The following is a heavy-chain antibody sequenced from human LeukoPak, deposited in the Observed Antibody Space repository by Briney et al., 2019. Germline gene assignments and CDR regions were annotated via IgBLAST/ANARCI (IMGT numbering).Heavy chain of an antibody. CDR1: GFTFSSYS. V-gene: IGHV3-21*01. CDR3: ASYHSSGLDY. CDR2: ISSSSSYI. D-gene: IGHD6-19*01. Sequence: PGGSLRLSCAASGFTFSSYSMNWVRQAPGKGLEWVSSISSSSSYIYYAGSVKGRFTIPRDNAKNSLYLQMNSLRAEDTAVYYCASYHSSGLDYWGQGTLVTVSS. J-gene: IGHJ4*02.